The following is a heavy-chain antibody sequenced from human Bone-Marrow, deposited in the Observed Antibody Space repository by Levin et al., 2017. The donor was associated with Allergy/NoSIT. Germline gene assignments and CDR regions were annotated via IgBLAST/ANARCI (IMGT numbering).Heavy chain of an antibody. D-gene: IGHD5-12*01. CDR2: ISGSGGST. V-gene: IGHV3-23*01. Sequence: PGGSLRLSCAASGFTFSSYAMSWVRQAPGKGLEWVSAISGSGGSTYYADSVKGRFTISRDNSKNTLYLQMNSLRAEDTAVYYCAKVSIVATIFDIVDYWGQGTLVTVSS. J-gene: IGHJ4*02. CDR3: AKVSIVATIFDIVDY. CDR1: GFTFSSYA.